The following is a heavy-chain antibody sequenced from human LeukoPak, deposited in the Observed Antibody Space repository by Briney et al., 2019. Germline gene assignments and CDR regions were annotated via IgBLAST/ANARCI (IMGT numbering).Heavy chain of an antibody. CDR2: IEQDGGEE. CDR3: ARGRYVDWLFAY. V-gene: IGHV3-7*03. CDR1: GFDCSRYW. Sequence: GGSLRLSCAASGFDCSRYWMTWVRQAPGKGLEGVASIEQDGGEEYYVDSVKGRFTISRDNAKNSLYLQMNSLRVEDTAVYYCARGRYVDWLFAYWGQGTLVTVSS. D-gene: IGHD3-9*01. J-gene: IGHJ4*02.